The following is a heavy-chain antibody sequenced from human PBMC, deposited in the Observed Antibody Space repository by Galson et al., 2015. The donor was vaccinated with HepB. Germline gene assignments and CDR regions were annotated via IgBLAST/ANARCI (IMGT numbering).Heavy chain of an antibody. CDR3: ARFGKAARHGVRDYYYMDV. V-gene: IGHV1-8*01. Sequence: SVKVSCKASGYTFTSYDVNWVRQATGQGLEWMGWMNPNSGNTGYAQKFQGRVTMTRNTSISTAYMELSSLRSEDTAVYYCARFGKAARHGVRDYYYMDVWGKGTTVTVSS. D-gene: IGHD6-6*01. J-gene: IGHJ6*03. CDR2: MNPNSGNT. CDR1: GYTFTSYD.